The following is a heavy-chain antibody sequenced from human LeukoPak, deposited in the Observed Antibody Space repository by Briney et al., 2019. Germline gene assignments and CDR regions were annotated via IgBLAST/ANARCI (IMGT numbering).Heavy chain of an antibody. J-gene: IGHJ4*02. CDR3: ASDRAGPTLYYFDY. V-gene: IGHV3-33*01. Sequence: GGSLRLSCAASGFTFRSYGMHWVRQAPGKGLEWVAVIWYDGSNQYYADSVRGRFTISRDNSKNTLYLQLNSLRAEDTAVYYCASDRAGPTLYYFDYWGQGTLVTVSS. CDR1: GFTFRSYG. CDR2: IWYDGSNQ. D-gene: IGHD1-26*01.